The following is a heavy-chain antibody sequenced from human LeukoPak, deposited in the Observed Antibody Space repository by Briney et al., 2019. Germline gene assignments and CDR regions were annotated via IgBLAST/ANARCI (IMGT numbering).Heavy chain of an antibody. J-gene: IGHJ4*02. Sequence: PGGCLRLSCEASGFTFSSYDMNWVRPGPGKGVEWVSYIRSSGSTKNYADSVKGRFIISRDNAKNSLYLPMNSLRDEDTAVYYCATVRPFDYWGQGTLVTVSS. CDR2: IRSSGSTK. D-gene: IGHD3-22*01. V-gene: IGHV3-48*02. CDR1: GFTFSSYD. CDR3: ATVRPFDY.